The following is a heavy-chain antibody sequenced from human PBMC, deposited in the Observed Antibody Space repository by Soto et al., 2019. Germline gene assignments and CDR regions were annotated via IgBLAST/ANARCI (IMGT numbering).Heavy chain of an antibody. CDR2: ISSSSSTI. Sequence: GGSRRLSCAASGFTFSSYSMNWVRQAPGKGLEWVSYISSSSSTIYYADSVKGRFTISRDNAKNSLYLQMNSLRDEDTAVYYCAREYSSGWYDEFDPWGQGTLVTVSS. V-gene: IGHV3-48*02. CDR3: AREYSSGWYDEFDP. CDR1: GFTFSSYS. D-gene: IGHD6-19*01. J-gene: IGHJ5*02.